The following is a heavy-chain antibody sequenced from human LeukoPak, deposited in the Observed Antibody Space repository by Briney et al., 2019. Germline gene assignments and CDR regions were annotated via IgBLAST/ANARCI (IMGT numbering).Heavy chain of an antibody. D-gene: IGHD3-22*01. V-gene: IGHV3-21*01. J-gene: IGHJ6*02. CDR2: ISSSSSYI. CDR1: GFTFSSYS. Sequence: GGSLRLSCAASGFTFSSYSMNWVRQAPGKGLEWVSSISSSSSYIYYADSVKGRFTISRDNAKNSLYLQMNSLRAEDTAVYYCAREYYYDSSGYYNYYGMDVWGQGTTVTVSS. CDR3: AREYYYDSSGYYNYYGMDV.